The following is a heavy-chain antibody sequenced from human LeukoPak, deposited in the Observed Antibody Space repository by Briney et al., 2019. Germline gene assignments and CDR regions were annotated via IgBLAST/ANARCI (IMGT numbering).Heavy chain of an antibody. J-gene: IGHJ4*02. D-gene: IGHD3-9*01. CDR3: ARWGPYDILTGRIN. CDR2: IKQDGSEK. V-gene: IGHV3-7*03. CDR1: GFTLSSYW. Sequence: GGSLRLSCAASGFTLSSYWMSWVRQAPGKGLEWVANIKQDGSEKYYVDSVKGRFTISRDNAKNSLYLQMNSLRAEDTAVYYCARWGPYDILTGRINWGQGTLVTVSS.